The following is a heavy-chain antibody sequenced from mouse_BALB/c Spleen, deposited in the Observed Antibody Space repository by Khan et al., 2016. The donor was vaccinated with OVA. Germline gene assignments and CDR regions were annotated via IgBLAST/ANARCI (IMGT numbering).Heavy chain of an antibody. CDR2: ISTYYGDA. V-gene: IGHV1S137*01. D-gene: IGHD1-3*01. J-gene: IGHJ3*01. CDR3: ARGSGNSRFAY. Sequence: VELVESGAELVRPGVSVKISCKGSGYTFTDYAMHWVKQSHAKSLEWIGVISTYYGDADYNQTFKGKATMTVDNSSSTAYMELARLTSEDSAIYYCARGSGNSRFAYWGQGTLVTVSA. CDR1: GYTFTDYA.